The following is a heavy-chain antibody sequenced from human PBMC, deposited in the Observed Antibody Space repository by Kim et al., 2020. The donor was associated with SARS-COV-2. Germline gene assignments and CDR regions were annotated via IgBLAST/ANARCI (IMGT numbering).Heavy chain of an antibody. CDR1: GFIFSGSA. D-gene: IGHD6-19*01. CDR3: IGTMAVAGTGVTFDL. CDR2: IRSKANSDAT. V-gene: IGHV3-73*01. Sequence: GGSLRLSCAASGFIFSGSAMHWVRQASGKGLEWVGHIRSKANSDATAYAASVRGRFTISSDDSKNTAYLQMNSLKTEDTAVYYCIGTMAVAGTGVTFDLWGQGTMVTVS. J-gene: IGHJ3*01.